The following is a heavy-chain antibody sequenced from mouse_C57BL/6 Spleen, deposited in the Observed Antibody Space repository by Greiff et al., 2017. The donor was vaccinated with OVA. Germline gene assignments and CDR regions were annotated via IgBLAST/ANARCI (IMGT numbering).Heavy chain of an antibody. J-gene: IGHJ2*01. CDR1: GYTFTSYW. CDR3: ARGGVYGSSYFDY. D-gene: IGHD1-1*01. Sequence: QVQLQQSGAELVRPGTSVKLSCKASGYTFTSYWMHWVKQRPGQGLEWIGVIDPSDSYTNYNQKFKGKATLTVDTSSSTAYMQLSSLTSEDSAVYYCARGGVYGSSYFDYWGQGTTLTVSS. V-gene: IGHV1-59*01. CDR2: IDPSDSYT.